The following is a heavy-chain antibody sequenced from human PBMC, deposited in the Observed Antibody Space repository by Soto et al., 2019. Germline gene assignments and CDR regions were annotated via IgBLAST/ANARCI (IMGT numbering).Heavy chain of an antibody. Sequence: ASVKVSCKVSGYTLTELSMHWVRQAPGKGLEWMGGFDPEDGETIYAQKFQGRVTMTEDTSTDTAYMELSSLRSEDTAVYYCATAVYCSGGDLCFDYWGQGTLVTVSS. D-gene: IGHD2-15*01. CDR3: ATAVYCSGGDLCFDY. CDR2: FDPEDGET. V-gene: IGHV1-24*01. CDR1: GYTLTELS. J-gene: IGHJ4*02.